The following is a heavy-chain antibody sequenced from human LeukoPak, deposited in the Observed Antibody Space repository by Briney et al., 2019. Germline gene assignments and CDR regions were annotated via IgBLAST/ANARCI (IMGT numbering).Heavy chain of an antibody. CDR1: GGSFSAYY. D-gene: IGHD6-19*01. CDR2: INHSGST. Sequence: PSETLSLTCAVYGGSFSAYYWSWIRQPPGKGLEWIGEINHSGSTNYNPSLKSRVTISVDTSKNQFSLKLSSVTAADTAVYYCATVADNSGAFDIWGQGTMVTVSS. V-gene: IGHV4-34*01. J-gene: IGHJ3*02. CDR3: ATVADNSGAFDI.